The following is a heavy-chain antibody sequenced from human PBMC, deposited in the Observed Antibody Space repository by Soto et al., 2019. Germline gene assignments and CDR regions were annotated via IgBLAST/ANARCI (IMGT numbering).Heavy chain of an antibody. CDR3: AREGGDRGVIDY. D-gene: IGHD3-10*01. J-gene: IGHJ4*02. V-gene: IGHV1-46*01. Sequence: QVQLVQSGAEVKKPGASVKVSCKASGYTFTSYYMHWVRQAPGQGLEWMGIINPSGGSTSYAQKFQGRVTMTRDTSTSTVYMELSSLRSEDTALYYCAREGGDRGVIDYWGQGTLVTVSS. CDR2: INPSGGST. CDR1: GYTFTSYY.